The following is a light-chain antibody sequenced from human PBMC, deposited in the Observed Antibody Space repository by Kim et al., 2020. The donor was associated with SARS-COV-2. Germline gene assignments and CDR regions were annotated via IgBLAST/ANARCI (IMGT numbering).Light chain of an antibody. J-gene: IGKJ1*01. CDR1: QSISSY. CDR2: AAS. Sequence: AAVGDRVTITCRASQSISSYLNWYQQKPGKAPKLLIFAASSLQSGVPSRFSGSGSGTDFTLTITSLQPEDFATYYCQQSYITPKTFGQGTKVDIK. CDR3: QQSYITPKT. V-gene: IGKV1-39*01.